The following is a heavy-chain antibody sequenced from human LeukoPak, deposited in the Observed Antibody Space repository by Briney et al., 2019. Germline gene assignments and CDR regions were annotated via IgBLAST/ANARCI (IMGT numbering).Heavy chain of an antibody. D-gene: IGHD3-22*01. CDR3: ARDSPTYYYDSSGYEYNWFDP. J-gene: IGHJ5*02. CDR2: IYYSGST. CDR1: GGSISSYY. V-gene: IGHV4-59*12. Sequence: PSETLSLTCTVSGGSISSYYWSWIRQPPGKGLEWIGYIYYSGSTNYNPSLKSRVTISVDTSKNQFSLQLNSVTPEDTAVYYCARDSPTYYYDSSGYEYNWFDPWGQGTLVTVSS.